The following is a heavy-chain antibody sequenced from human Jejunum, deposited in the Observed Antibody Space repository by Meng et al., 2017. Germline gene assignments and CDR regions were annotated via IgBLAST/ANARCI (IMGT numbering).Heavy chain of an antibody. V-gene: IGHV4-4*02. CDR1: GDSISSNNR. J-gene: IGHJ5*02. CDR2: IYHSGDT. D-gene: IGHD4-17*01. Sequence: QVQLQESGPGLVRPSGTLTLTCSVSGDSISSNNRWTWVRQPPGRGLEWIGEIYHSGDTNYNPSLKSRVNISRDAPKNQFSLTLRSVTAADTAVYYCARANGDYGNWLDPWGQGTLVTVSS. CDR3: ARANGDYGNWLDP.